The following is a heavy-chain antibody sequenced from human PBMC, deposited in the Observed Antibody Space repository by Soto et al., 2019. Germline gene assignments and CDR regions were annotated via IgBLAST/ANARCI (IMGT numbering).Heavy chain of an antibody. D-gene: IGHD1-7*01. J-gene: IGHJ4*02. CDR1: GGSVSSYY. CDR3: ARGLRYNWKYVSGHDY. Sequence: PSETLSLTCTVSGGSVSSYYWSWIRQPPGKGLEWIGEINHSGSTNYNPSLKSRVTISVDTSKNQFSLKLSSVTAADTAVYYCARGLRYNWKYVSGHDYWGQGTLVTVSS. CDR2: INHSGST. V-gene: IGHV4-34*01.